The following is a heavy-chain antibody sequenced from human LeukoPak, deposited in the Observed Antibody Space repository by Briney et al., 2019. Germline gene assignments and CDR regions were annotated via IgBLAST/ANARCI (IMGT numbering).Heavy chain of an antibody. Sequence: SETLSLTCTVSGDSINRYLWTWIRQPAGRGLEWIGRIYDSGTTDYKPSLKSRVPMSAETPKNQFSLRLSSVTAADTAVYYCARQSDSGGYFEYWGQGIRVSVSS. J-gene: IGHJ4*01. CDR2: IYDSGTT. CDR1: GDSINRYL. CDR3: ARQSDSGGYFEY. V-gene: IGHV4-4*07. D-gene: IGHD2-15*01.